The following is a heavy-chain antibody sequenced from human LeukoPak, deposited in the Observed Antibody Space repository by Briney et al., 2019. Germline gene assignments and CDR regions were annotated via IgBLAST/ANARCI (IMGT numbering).Heavy chain of an antibody. Sequence: GGSLRLSCAASGFIFSDQNMNWVRQAPGKGLEWVSSISSSSSYIYYADSVKGRFTISRDNAKNSLYLQMNSLRAEDTAVYYCARDEYYYDSSGYYLYYFDYWGQGTLVTVSS. CDR2: ISSSSSYI. CDR3: ARDEYYYDSSGYYLYYFDY. V-gene: IGHV3-21*01. D-gene: IGHD3-22*01. CDR1: GFIFSDQN. J-gene: IGHJ4*02.